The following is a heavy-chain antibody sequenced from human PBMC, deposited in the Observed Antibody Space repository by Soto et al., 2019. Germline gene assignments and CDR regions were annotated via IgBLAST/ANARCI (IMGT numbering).Heavy chain of an antibody. V-gene: IGHV3-74*01. J-gene: IGHJ5*02. CDR3: ARVRFSSSSFSVNNWFDP. Sequence: GGSLRLSCAASGFTFSSYWMHWVRQAPGKGLVWVSRINSDGSSTSYADSVKGRFTISRDNAKNTLYLQMNSLRAEDTAVYYGARVRFSSSSFSVNNWFDPWGQVTRVTVSS. CDR1: GFTFSSYW. CDR2: INSDGSST. D-gene: IGHD6-6*01.